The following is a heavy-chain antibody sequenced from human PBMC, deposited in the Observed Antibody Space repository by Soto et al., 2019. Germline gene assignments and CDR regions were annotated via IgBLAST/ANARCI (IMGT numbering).Heavy chain of an antibody. CDR2: ISGGGTTT. CDR1: GFSFSSFS. Sequence: VHLVXXGGDXXXXXGXLXXXXAAXGFSFSSFSMNWVRQAPGKGLEWVSYISGGGTTTYYADSVKGRFTISRDDAKNSLHLQMNSLQAEDTAVYYCARLGDYGSGSYWGQGTLVTVSS. D-gene: IGHD3-10*01. J-gene: IGHJ4*02. CDR3: ARLGDYGSGSY. V-gene: IGHV3-48*04.